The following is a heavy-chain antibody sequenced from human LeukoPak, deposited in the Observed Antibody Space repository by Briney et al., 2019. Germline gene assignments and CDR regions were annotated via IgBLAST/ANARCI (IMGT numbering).Heavy chain of an antibody. CDR3: AKDMDIVATSFDY. Sequence: GGSLGLSCAASGFTFDDYAMHWVRQAPGKGLEWVSGISWNSGSIGYADSVKGRFTISRDNAKNSLYLQMNSLRAEDTALYYCAKDMDIVATSFDYWGQGTLVTVSS. D-gene: IGHD5-12*01. CDR1: GFTFDDYA. CDR2: ISWNSGSI. V-gene: IGHV3-9*01. J-gene: IGHJ4*02.